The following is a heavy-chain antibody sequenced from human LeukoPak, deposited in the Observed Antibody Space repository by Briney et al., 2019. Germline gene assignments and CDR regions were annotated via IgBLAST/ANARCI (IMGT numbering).Heavy chain of an antibody. D-gene: IGHD6-19*01. V-gene: IGHV3-23*01. CDR1: GFAFSSYA. CDR3: AKGYSSAWYNFDI. CDR2: ISGSGGST. Sequence: GGSLRLSCAASGFAFSSYAMSWVRQAPGKGLEWVSGISGSGGSTYYADSVKGRFTISRDDSKNTLYMQMNSLRAEDTAVYYCAKGYSSAWYNFDIWGQGTMVTVSS. J-gene: IGHJ3*02.